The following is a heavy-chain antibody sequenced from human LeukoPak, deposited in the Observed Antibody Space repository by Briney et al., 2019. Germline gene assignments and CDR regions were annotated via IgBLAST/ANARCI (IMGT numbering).Heavy chain of an antibody. Sequence: ASVKVSCKASGYTFTDYYTHWVRLAPGQGLEWMGWINPNSGGTNYAQKFQGRVTMTRDTSISTAYMELSRLRSDDTAMYYCARGRKEYSSGWSSDAFVVWGQGTMVTVSS. D-gene: IGHD6-19*01. J-gene: IGHJ3*01. V-gene: IGHV1-2*02. CDR1: GYTFTDYY. CDR3: ARGRKEYSSGWSSDAFVV. CDR2: INPNSGGT.